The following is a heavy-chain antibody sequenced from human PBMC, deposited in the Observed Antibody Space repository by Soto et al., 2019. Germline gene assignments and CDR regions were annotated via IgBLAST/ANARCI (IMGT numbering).Heavy chain of an antibody. J-gene: IGHJ4*02. V-gene: IGHV3-64*04. Sequence: GGSLRLSCSSSGFTFSSYAMHWVRQAPGKGLEYVSSISINGNTTHYADSVKGRFTISRDNSRNTLYLQMSSLRADDTAVYYCARDIEPPGLFFDYWGQGTLVTVSS. CDR2: ISINGNTT. D-gene: IGHD6-13*01. CDR3: ARDIEPPGLFFDY. CDR1: GFTFSSYA.